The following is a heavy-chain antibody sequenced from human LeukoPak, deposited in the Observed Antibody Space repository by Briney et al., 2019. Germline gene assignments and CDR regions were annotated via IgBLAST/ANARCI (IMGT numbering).Heavy chain of an antibody. CDR1: GYTLTELS. CDR2: FDPEDGET. CDR3: AKSLTVAGYYYGMDV. V-gene: IGHV1-24*01. D-gene: IGHD6-19*01. Sequence: GASVKVSCKVSGYTLTELSVHWVRQAPGKGLEWMGGFDPEDGETIYAQKFQGRVTMTEDTSTDTAYMELSSLRSEDTAAYYCAKSLTVAGYYYGMDVWGQGTTVTVSS. J-gene: IGHJ6*02.